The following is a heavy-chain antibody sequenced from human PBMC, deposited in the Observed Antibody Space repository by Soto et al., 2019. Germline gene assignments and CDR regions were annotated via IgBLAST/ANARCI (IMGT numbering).Heavy chain of an antibody. V-gene: IGHV4-34*01. J-gene: IGHJ4*02. CDR3: ARGIPDTAMATEIDY. D-gene: IGHD5-18*01. CDR1: GGSFSGYY. CDR2: INHSGST. Sequence: NPSETLSLTCAVYGGSFSGYYWSWIRQPPGKGLEWIGEINHSGSTNYNPSLKSRVTISVDTSKNQFSLKLSSVTAADTAVYYCARGIPDTAMATEIDYWGQGTLVTVSS.